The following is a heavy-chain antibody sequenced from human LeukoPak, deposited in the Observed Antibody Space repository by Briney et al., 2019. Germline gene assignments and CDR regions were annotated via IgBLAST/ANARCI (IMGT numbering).Heavy chain of an antibody. J-gene: IGHJ4*02. D-gene: IGHD6-19*01. CDR1: XXXXX. V-gene: IGHV3-23*01. CDR3: AKGAMAVAATGRLDY. Sequence: XXXXXMXXXXXAXXKGLEXXXXFSGSGSNTYYADSVKGRFTISRDTSKNTLYLQMNSLRAEDAAVYYCAKGAMAVAATGRLDYWGPGTLVTVSS. CDR2: FSGSGSNT.